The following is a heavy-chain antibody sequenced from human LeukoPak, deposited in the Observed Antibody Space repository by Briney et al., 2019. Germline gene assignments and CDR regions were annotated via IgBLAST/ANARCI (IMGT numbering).Heavy chain of an antibody. CDR3: ARTTEGGYTYGYFYYYYMDV. D-gene: IGHD5-18*01. CDR2: IYYSGST. J-gene: IGHJ6*03. CDR1: GDSVTNVNYY. Sequence: PSETLSLTCSVSGDSVTNVNYYFNWIRKPPGKGLEWIGYIYYSGSTNYKSSLKSRVTISVDTSKNQFSLKLRSVTAADTAVYYCARTTEGGYTYGYFYYYYMDVWGKGTTVTISS. V-gene: IGHV4-61*01.